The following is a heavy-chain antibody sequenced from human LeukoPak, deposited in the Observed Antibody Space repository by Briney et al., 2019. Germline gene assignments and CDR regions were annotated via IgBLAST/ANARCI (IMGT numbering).Heavy chain of an antibody. CDR1: GFTVSSNY. Sequence: GGSLRLSCAASGFTVSSNYMSWVRQAPGKGLEWVSVIYSGGSTYYADSVKGRFTISRDNSKNTLYLQMNSLRAEDTAVYYCAKNSGSDSGYWFDPWGQGTLVTVSS. V-gene: IGHV3-53*01. D-gene: IGHD5-12*01. CDR2: IYSGGST. J-gene: IGHJ5*02. CDR3: AKNSGSDSGYWFDP.